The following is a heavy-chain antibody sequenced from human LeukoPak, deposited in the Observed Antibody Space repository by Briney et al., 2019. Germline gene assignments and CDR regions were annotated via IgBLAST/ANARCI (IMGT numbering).Heavy chain of an antibody. Sequence: ASVKVSCKASGGTFSSYAISWVRQAPGQGLEWMGGIIPIFGTANYAQKFQGRVTITADESTSTAYMELSSLRPEDTAVYYCARRARGQIGWAFDIWGQGTMVTVSS. V-gene: IGHV1-69*13. J-gene: IGHJ3*02. D-gene: IGHD2-15*01. CDR3: ARRARGQIGWAFDI. CDR1: GGTFSSYA. CDR2: IIPIFGTA.